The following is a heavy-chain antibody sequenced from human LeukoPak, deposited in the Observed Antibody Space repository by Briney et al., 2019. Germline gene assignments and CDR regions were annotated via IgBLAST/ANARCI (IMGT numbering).Heavy chain of an antibody. CDR1: GFPFSSYW. CDR3: TRVGYIDEGIDY. D-gene: IGHD5-24*01. V-gene: IGHV3-7*04. Sequence: GGSLRLSCVASGFPFSSYWMTWVRQAPGKGLEWGANIKQDGSKKSYVDSVKGRFTISRDNAKNSLYLQMNSLRAEDTAIYYCTRVGYIDEGIDYWGQGILVTVPS. J-gene: IGHJ4*02. CDR2: IKQDGSKK.